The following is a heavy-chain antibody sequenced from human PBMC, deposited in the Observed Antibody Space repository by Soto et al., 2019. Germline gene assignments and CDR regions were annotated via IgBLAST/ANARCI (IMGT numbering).Heavy chain of an antibody. CDR3: ARENYGDYVFDP. Sequence: GASVKVSCKASGYTFTSYGISWVRQAPGQGLEWMGWISAYNGNTNYAQKFQGRVTMTTDTSTSTAYMELRGLRSDDTAVYYCARENYGDYVFDPWGQGTLVTVSS. V-gene: IGHV1-18*04. D-gene: IGHD4-17*01. J-gene: IGHJ5*02. CDR2: ISAYNGNT. CDR1: GYTFTSYG.